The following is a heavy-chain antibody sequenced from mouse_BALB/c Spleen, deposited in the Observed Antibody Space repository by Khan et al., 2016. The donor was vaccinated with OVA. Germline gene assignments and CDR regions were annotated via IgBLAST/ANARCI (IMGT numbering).Heavy chain of an antibody. J-gene: IGHJ3*01. CDR2: INPSNGYT. D-gene: IGHD2-14*01. V-gene: IGHV1-4*01. Sequence: QIQLVQSVAELARPGASVKMSCKASGYTFTSYTIHWIKKRPGQGLEWIGYINPSNGYTNYNQKFKDKATLTTDKSSTTAYLQLSSLTSDDSAVYNCVRDGAYHRNDGWFAYWGQGTLVTVSA. CDR1: GYTFTSYT. CDR3: VRDGAYHRNDGWFAY.